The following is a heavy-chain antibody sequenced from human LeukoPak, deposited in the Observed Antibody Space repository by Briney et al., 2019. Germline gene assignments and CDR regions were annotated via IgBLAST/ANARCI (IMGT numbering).Heavy chain of an antibody. CDR2: MSYDGSNK. J-gene: IGHJ6*02. CDR1: GFTFSSYG. Sequence: PGGSLRLSCAASGFTFSSYGMHWVRQAPGKGLGWVAVMSYDGSNKFYADSVKGRFTISRDNSKNTLHLQMNSLRDEDTAVYYCTKDRRVARGGGGMDVWGQGTTVTVSS. D-gene: IGHD2-15*01. CDR3: TKDRRVARGGGGMDV. V-gene: IGHV3-30*18.